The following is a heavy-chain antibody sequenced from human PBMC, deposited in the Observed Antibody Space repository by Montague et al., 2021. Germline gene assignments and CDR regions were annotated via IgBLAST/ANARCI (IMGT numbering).Heavy chain of an antibody. CDR1: GFTFSSYA. CDR2: IVGNGGNT. D-gene: IGHD6-19*01. CDR3: AKRDSSGLHYFDY. V-gene: IGHV3-23*01. J-gene: IGHJ4*02. Sequence: SLRLSCAASGFTFSSYAMTRVRQAPGKGLEWVSLIVGNGGNTFYADSVKGRFTISRDNSKNTLYLQMNSLRADDTAAYYCAKRDSSGLHYFDYWGQGTLVTVSS.